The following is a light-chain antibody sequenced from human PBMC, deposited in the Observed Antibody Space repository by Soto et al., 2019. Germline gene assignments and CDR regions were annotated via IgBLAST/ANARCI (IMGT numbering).Light chain of an antibody. CDR1: QSVSSY. CDR3: QQRSNWRALT. Sequence: EIVLTQSPATLSLSPGERATLSCRASQSVSSYLAWYQQKPGQAPRLLIYDASNMATGIPARFSGSGSGTDFTLTISSPEPEDFAVYYCQQRSNWRALTFGGGTKVEIK. CDR2: DAS. J-gene: IGKJ4*01. V-gene: IGKV3-11*01.